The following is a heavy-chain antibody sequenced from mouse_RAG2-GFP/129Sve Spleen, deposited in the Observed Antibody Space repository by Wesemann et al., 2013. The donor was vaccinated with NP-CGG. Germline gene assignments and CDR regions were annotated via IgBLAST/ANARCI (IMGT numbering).Heavy chain of an antibody. CDR3: ARSGDYYAMDY. CDR2: INPSSGYT. J-gene: IGHJ4*01. V-gene: IGHV1-4*02. Sequence: YINPSSGYTEYNQKFKDKTTLTADKSSSTAYMQLSSLTSEDSAVYYCARSGDYYAMDYWGQGTSVTVSS. D-gene: IGHD3-1*01.